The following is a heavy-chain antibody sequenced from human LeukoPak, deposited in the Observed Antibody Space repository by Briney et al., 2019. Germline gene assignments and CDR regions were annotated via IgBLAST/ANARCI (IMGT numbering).Heavy chain of an antibody. CDR2: ISGSGGST. CDR3: AKSRVALGYFDY. J-gene: IGHJ4*02. CDR1: GFTFSSSV. V-gene: IGHV3-23*01. Sequence: GGSLRLSCAASGFTFSSSVMSWVRQAPGKGLEWVSAISGSGGSTHYADSVRGRFTISRDNSKNTLYLQMNSLRAEDTAVYYCAKSRVALGYFDYWGQGTLVTVSS.